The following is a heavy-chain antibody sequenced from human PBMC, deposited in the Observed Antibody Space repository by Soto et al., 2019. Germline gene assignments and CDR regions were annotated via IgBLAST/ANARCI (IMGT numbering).Heavy chain of an antibody. V-gene: IGHV1-18*01. CDR3: ARDRLRGYDSSGFYS. CDR2: INTYNGNR. D-gene: IGHD3-22*01. Sequence: QVQLVQSGAELRKPGASVKVSCKASGYSFSSYGINWVRQAPGQGLEWMGWINTYNGNRNYAQKFEDRVTMTTATSTNTVYMELRSLKSDDTAIYYCARDRLRGYDSSGFYSRGQGTLVTVSS. CDR1: GYSFSSYG. J-gene: IGHJ4*02.